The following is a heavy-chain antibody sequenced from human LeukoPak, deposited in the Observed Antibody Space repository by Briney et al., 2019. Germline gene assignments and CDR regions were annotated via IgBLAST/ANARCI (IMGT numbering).Heavy chain of an antibody. J-gene: IGHJ4*02. CDR2: ISSSSSYI. D-gene: IGHD3-22*01. CDR1: GFTFSSYS. CDR3: ARGDSSGYKGVTFAY. Sequence: KPGGSLSLSCAASGFTFSSYSMNWLRQAPGKGLEWVSSISSSSSYIYYADSVKGRFTISRDNAKNSLYLQMNSLRAEDTAVYYCARGDSSGYKGVTFAYWRQGTLVTVSS. V-gene: IGHV3-21*01.